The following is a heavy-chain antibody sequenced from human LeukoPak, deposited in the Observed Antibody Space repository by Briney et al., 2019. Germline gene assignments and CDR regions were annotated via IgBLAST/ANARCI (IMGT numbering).Heavy chain of an antibody. CDR1: GGSITTSSFY. CDR3: ASYVSTPSRRNLDC. J-gene: IGHJ4*02. D-gene: IGHD2-2*01. CDR2: IYYSGST. V-gene: IGHV4-39*01. Sequence: SETLSLTCTVSGGSITTSSFYWGWNRQPPGKGLEWIGNIYYSGSTYYNPSLKGRVTMSVDTSKNQFSLKLSSVPDADTAVYYCASYVSTPSRRNLDCWGQGTLVTVCS.